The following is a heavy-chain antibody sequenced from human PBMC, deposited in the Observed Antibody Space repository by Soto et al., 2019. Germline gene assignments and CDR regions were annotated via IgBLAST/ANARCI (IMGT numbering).Heavy chain of an antibody. J-gene: IGHJ5*02. CDR2: ISSSSSNI. V-gene: IGHV3-21*01. CDR1: GFTFSSYS. D-gene: IGHD3-22*01. CDR3: PKAAYYYDSSGSWFDP. Sequence: VGSLSLSFAASGFTFSSYSMNWVRQAPGKGLEWVSAISSSSSNIYYADSVKGRFTISRDNAKNTLYLQMNSLRAEDTAVYYCPKAAYYYDSSGSWFDPWGQGTLVTVSS.